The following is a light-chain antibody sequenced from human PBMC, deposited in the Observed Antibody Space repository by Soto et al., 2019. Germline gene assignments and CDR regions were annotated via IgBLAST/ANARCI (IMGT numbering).Light chain of an antibody. CDR1: QDITTW. CDR2: AAS. J-gene: IGKJ3*01. Sequence: DIQMTQSPSSVSASVGDRVTIDCRASQDITTWLAWYQQKPGKAPKLLVFAASHLQGGVPSRFSGSGSGTDFTLTISSLQPEDFATYYCQQAHSFPFTFGPGTKVDF. V-gene: IGKV1-12*01. CDR3: QQAHSFPFT.